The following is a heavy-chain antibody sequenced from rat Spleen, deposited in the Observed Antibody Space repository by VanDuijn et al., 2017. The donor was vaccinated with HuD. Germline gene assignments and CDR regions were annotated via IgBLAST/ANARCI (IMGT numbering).Heavy chain of an antibody. Sequence: EVQLVESGGGLVQPGRSLKLSCSASGFTFTNYWMTWIRQAPGKGLEWVASITNTGGGTYYPDSVKGRFTISRDNAKSTLYLQMDSLRSEDTATYYCARYFHETFYYFDSWGQGVMVTVSS. CDR2: ITNTGGGT. CDR3: ARYFHETFYYFDS. V-gene: IGHV5-31*01. CDR1: GFTFTNYW. J-gene: IGHJ2*01. D-gene: IGHD1-3*01.